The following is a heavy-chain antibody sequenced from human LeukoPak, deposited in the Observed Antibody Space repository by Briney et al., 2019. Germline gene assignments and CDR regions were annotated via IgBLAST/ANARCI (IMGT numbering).Heavy chain of an antibody. CDR1: GGSFSGYY. Sequence: SETLSLTCAVYGGSFSGYYWSWIRQPPGKGLEWIGEINHSGGTNYNPSLKSRVTISVDTSKNQFSLKLSSVTAADTAVYYCASFNSTGFDYWGQGTLVTVSS. D-gene: IGHD6-13*01. J-gene: IGHJ4*02. CDR2: INHSGGT. CDR3: ASFNSTGFDY. V-gene: IGHV4-34*01.